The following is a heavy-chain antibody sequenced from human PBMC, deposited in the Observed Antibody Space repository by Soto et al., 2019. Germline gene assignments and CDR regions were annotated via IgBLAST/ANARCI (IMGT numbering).Heavy chain of an antibody. D-gene: IGHD6-6*01. CDR2: ISSNGVGT. J-gene: IGHJ6*03. V-gene: IGHV3-64*01. CDR1: GFTLSGYA. Sequence: EVQLAESGGGLAQPGGSLRLSCAASGFTLSGYAMDWVRQAPGKGLEYVSGISSNGVGTYYANSVQGRFTISRYNSKNTVYLQMGSLRPEDMAVYYCARRARQDFYYMDVCGKGTTVTVSS. CDR3: ARRARQDFYYMDV.